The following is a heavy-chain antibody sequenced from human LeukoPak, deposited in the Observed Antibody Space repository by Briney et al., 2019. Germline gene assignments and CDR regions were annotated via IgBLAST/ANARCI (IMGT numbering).Heavy chain of an antibody. J-gene: IGHJ4*02. CDR3: AREQGTYSSGWYLDY. CDR2: IYYSGST. D-gene: IGHD6-19*01. CDR1: GVSISSGDYY. V-gene: IGHV4-30-4*01. Sequence: KPSQTLSLTCTVSGVSISSGDYYWSWIRQPPGKGLEWIGYIYYSGSTYYNPSLKSRVTISVDTSKNQFSLKLSSVTAADTAVYYCAREQGTYSSGWYLDYWGQGTLVTVSS.